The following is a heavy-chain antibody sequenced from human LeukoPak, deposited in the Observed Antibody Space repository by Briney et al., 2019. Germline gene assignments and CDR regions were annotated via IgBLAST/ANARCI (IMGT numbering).Heavy chain of an antibody. CDR1: RFTVSSNY. CDR3: ARDRVQTSSSWYRAAYYYYGMDV. D-gene: IGHD6-13*01. J-gene: IGHJ6*02. Sequence: GGSLRLSCAASRFTVSSNYMSWVRQAPGKGLEWVSVIYSGGSTYYADSVKGRFTISRDNSKNTLYLQMNSLRAEDTAVYYCARDRVQTSSSWYRAAYYYYGMDVWGQGTTVTVSS. CDR2: IYSGGST. V-gene: IGHV3-53*01.